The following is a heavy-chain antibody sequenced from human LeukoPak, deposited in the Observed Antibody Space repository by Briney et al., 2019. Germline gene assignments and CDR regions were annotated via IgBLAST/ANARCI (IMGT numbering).Heavy chain of an antibody. CDR1: GGSISSYY. D-gene: IGHD5-18*01. J-gene: IGHJ4*02. V-gene: IGHV4-59*12. Sequence: ASETLSLTCTVSGGSISSYYWSWIRQPPGKGLEWIGEIYHSGSTNYNPSLKSRVTMSLDKSKNQFSLKLSSVTAADTAVYHCAGVRYRYGDIDYWGQGILVTVSS. CDR2: IYHSGST. CDR3: AGVRYRYGDIDY.